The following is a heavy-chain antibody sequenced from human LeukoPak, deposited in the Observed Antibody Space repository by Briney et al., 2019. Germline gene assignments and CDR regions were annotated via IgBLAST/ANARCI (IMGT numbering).Heavy chain of an antibody. CDR2: IYYSGSA. J-gene: IGHJ4*02. Sequence: SETLSLTCTVSGGYISSYYWSWIRQPPGKGLEWIGYIYYSGSANYNPSLKSRLPISVDTSKKQFSLKLSSVTAADTAVYYCAAYYYDSSGYPRFDYWGQGTLVTVSS. D-gene: IGHD3-22*01. CDR3: AAYYYDSSGYPRFDY. CDR1: GGYISSYY. V-gene: IGHV4-59*01.